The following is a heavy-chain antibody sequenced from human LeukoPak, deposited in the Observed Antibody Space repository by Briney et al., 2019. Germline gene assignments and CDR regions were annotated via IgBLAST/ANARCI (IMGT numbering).Heavy chain of an antibody. CDR1: GFTFSSYW. Sequence: GGSLRLSCAASGFTFSSYWMSWVRQALGKGLEWVANIKQDGSEKYYVDSVKGRFTISRDNAKNSLYLQMNSLRAEDTAVYYCARLKLLWSNYFDYWGQGTLVTVSS. J-gene: IGHJ4*02. CDR2: IKQDGSEK. V-gene: IGHV3-7*01. CDR3: ARLKLLWSNYFDY. D-gene: IGHD2-2*01.